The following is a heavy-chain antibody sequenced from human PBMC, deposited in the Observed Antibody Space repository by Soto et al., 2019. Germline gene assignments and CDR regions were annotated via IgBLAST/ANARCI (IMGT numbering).Heavy chain of an antibody. Sequence: XGSLSLSCSASGFTFSSYEMNWVRQAPGKGLEWVSYISSSGSTIYYADSVKGRFTISRDNAKNSLYLQMNSLRAEDTAVYYCARGTTAYNWFDHWGQGTLVTVSS. D-gene: IGHD4-4*01. J-gene: IGHJ5*02. CDR3: ARGTTAYNWFDH. V-gene: IGHV3-48*03. CDR2: ISSSGSTI. CDR1: GFTFSSYE.